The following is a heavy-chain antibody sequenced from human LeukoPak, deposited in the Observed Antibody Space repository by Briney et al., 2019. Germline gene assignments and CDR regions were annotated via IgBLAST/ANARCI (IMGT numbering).Heavy chain of an antibody. Sequence: PSETLSLTCAVYGGSFRGYYWSWIRQPPGKGLEWIGEINHSGSTNYNPSLKSRVTISVDTSKNQFSLKLSSVTAADTAVYYCARQPYYFDYWGQGTLVTVSS. CDR3: ARQPYYFDY. CDR2: INHSGST. V-gene: IGHV4-34*01. J-gene: IGHJ4*02. CDR1: GGSFRGYY.